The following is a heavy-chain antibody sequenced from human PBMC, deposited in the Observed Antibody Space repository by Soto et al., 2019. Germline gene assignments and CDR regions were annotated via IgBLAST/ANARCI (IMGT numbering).Heavy chain of an antibody. CDR1: GYAFNSYS. CDR3: ARSSVTIDGLDF. V-gene: IGHV1-3*01. J-gene: IGHJ4*02. CDR2: INGGIGNT. D-gene: IGHD4-17*01. Sequence: QVRLEQSRAEVKEPGASVKISCKASGYAFNSYSIHWLRQAPGQRPEYMGRINGGIGNTKFSQKFQARLTISRDTSASAMYMELSSLTSDDTGVYYCARSSVTIDGLDFWGQGTLVIVSS.